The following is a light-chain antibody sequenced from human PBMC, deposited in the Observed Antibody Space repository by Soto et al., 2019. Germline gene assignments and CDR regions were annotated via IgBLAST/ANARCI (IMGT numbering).Light chain of an antibody. V-gene: IGKV3-20*01. CDR1: QNVDSNY. CDR2: GAS. Sequence: EIVLTQSPGTLSLSPGERATLSCRASQNVDSNYLAWYKQKPGQAPRIISFGASGRATGIPDRVSGSGSGTEFTLTISRLEPEDFEVYYCQQYGSFSWTFGQGTKVDIK. CDR3: QQYGSFSWT. J-gene: IGKJ1*01.